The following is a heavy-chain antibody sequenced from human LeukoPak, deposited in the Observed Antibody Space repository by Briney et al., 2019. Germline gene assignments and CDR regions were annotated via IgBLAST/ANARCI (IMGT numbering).Heavy chain of an antibody. CDR2: IYYSGST. CDR1: GGSISSHY. D-gene: IGHD3-3*01. J-gene: IGHJ5*02. V-gene: IGHV4-59*11. CDR3: ASSSTRYYDFWSGYEDYNWFDP. Sequence: SETLSLTCTVSGGSISSHYWTWIRQPPGKGLEWIGYIYYSGSTNYNPSFKSRVTISVDTSKNQFSLKLSSVTAADTAVYYCASSSTRYYDFWSGYEDYNWFDPWGQGTLVTVSS.